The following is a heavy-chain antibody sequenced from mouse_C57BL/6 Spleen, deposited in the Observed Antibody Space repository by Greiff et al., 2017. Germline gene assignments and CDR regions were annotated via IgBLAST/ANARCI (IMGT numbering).Heavy chain of an antibody. CDR1: GFTFSSYA. CDR2: ISDGGSYT. Sequence: EVMLVESGGGLVKPGGSLKLSCAASGFTFSSYAMSWVRQTPEKGLEWVATISDGGSYTNYPDNVKGRFTISRDNAKNNLYLQMSQLKSEDTAMYYCARGGDYDGAWFAYWGQGTLVTVSA. V-gene: IGHV5-4*03. J-gene: IGHJ3*01. D-gene: IGHD2-4*01. CDR3: ARGGDYDGAWFAY.